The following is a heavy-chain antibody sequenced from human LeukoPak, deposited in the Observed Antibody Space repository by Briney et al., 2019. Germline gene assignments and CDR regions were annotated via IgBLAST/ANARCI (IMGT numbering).Heavy chain of an antibody. CDR3: AREGGYCSSCFDY. Sequence: GGSLRLSCVASGFTFSTYALNWVRQTPGKGLEWVSTISGSGASTYYADAVRGRFTISRDNSRNTLQLQMNSLRAEDTAVYYCAREGGYCSSCFDYWGQGTLVTVSS. CDR1: GFTFSTYA. J-gene: IGHJ4*02. V-gene: IGHV3-23*01. D-gene: IGHD2-2*01. CDR2: ISGSGAST.